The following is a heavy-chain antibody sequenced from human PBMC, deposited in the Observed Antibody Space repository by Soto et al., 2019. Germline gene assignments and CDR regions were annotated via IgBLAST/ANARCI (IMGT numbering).Heavy chain of an antibody. CDR2: ISYTVST. CDR1: SDSIRSYY. Sequence: PXGTLSLASTVSSDSIRSYYWIWIRQPPGKGLEWIGYISYTVSTHYNPSLKSRVTISADTSKNQFSLKLSSVTTADTALYYCAREGVAAPYYYYGMDVWAQGSTVTVSS. J-gene: IGHJ6*02. D-gene: IGHD2-15*01. V-gene: IGHV4-59*01. CDR3: AREGVAAPYYYYGMDV.